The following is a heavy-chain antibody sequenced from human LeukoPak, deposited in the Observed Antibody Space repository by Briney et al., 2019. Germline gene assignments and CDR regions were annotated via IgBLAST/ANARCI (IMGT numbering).Heavy chain of an antibody. D-gene: IGHD6-13*01. CDR2: IYYSGST. CDR3: ALAAAGTLFDY. J-gene: IGHJ4*02. CDR1: GGSISSYY. V-gene: IGHV4-59*08. Sequence: SETLSLTCTVSGGSISSYYWSWIRQPPGKGLEWIGYIYYSGSTNYNPSLKSRVTIPVDTSKNQFSLKLSSVTAADTAVYYCALAAAGTLFDYWGQGTLVTVSS.